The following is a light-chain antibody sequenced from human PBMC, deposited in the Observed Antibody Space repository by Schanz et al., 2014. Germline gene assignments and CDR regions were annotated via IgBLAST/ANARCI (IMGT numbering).Light chain of an antibody. CDR1: SSDIGGYNY. Sequence: QSALTQPRSVSGSPGQSVTISCSGTSSDIGGYNYVSWYQQYPGKGPKLVIYDVIKRPSGVPDRFSGSKSGNTASLTISGLQSEDEADYYCCSYAGSFTWVFGGRTKLTVL. J-gene: IGLJ3*02. CDR2: DVI. V-gene: IGLV2-11*01. CDR3: CSYAGSFTWV.